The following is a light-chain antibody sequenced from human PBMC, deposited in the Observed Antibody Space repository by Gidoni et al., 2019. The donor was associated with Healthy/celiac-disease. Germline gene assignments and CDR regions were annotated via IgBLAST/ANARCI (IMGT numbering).Light chain of an antibody. V-gene: IGLV2-14*01. CDR2: AVS. Sequence: QSALTQPASVAGSPGPSITISCTGTSSDVGGYNYVSWYQQHPGKAPKLMIYAVSNRPSGVSNRFSGSKSGNTASLTISGLQAEDEADYYCSSYTSSSTLGVFGGGTKLTVL. CDR1: SSDVGGYNY. CDR3: SSYTSSSTLGV. J-gene: IGLJ3*02.